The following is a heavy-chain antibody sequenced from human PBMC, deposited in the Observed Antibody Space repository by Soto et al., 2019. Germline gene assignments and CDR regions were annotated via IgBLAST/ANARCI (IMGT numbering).Heavy chain of an antibody. Sequence: SVKVPCKASGGSFSSYAISWVRQAPGQGLEWMGGIIPSFGTANYAQKFQRRVTITADESTSTAYMELSSLRSEDTAVYYCASLRMGDTAMGDYFDYWGQGTLVTVSS. V-gene: IGHV1-69*13. CDR2: IIPSFGTA. J-gene: IGHJ4*02. CDR3: ASLRMGDTAMGDYFDY. D-gene: IGHD5-18*01. CDR1: GGSFSSYA.